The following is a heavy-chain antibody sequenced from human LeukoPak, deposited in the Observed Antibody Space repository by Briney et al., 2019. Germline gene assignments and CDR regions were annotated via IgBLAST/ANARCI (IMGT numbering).Heavy chain of an antibody. CDR2: IYTSGST. J-gene: IGHJ4*02. V-gene: IGHV4-61*02. CDR1: GGSISSGSYY. D-gene: IGHD1-26*01. CDR3: ARDSNVGATEGY. Sequence: SETLSLTCTVSGGSISSGSYYWSWIRQPAGKGLEWIGRIYTSGSTNYNPSLKSRVTISVDTSKNQFSLKLSSATAADTAVYYCARDSNVGATEGYWGQGTLVTVSS.